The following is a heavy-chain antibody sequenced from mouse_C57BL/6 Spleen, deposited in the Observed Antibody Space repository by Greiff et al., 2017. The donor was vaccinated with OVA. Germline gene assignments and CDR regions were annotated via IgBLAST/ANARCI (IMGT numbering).Heavy chain of an antibody. CDR3: ARGGLGGAMDY. J-gene: IGHJ4*01. V-gene: IGHV1-82*01. D-gene: IGHD4-1*01. CDR2: IYPGDGDT. Sequence: LVESGPELVNPGASVKISCKASGYAFSSSWMNWVKQRPGKGLEWIGRIYPGDGDTNYNGKFKGKATLTADKSSSTAYMQLSSLTSEDSAVYFCARGGLGGAMDYWGQGTSVTVSS. CDR1: GYAFSSSW.